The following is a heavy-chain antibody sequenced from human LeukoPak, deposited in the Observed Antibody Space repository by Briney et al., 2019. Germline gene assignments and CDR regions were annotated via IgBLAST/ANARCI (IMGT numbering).Heavy chain of an antibody. V-gene: IGHV4-34*01. J-gene: IGHJ6*03. D-gene: IGHD2-21*02. CDR3: ARVPCGGDCYRYYYYMDV. Sequence: PSETLSLTCAVYDGSFSGYYWNWIRQPPGKGLEWIGEIHQSGNTNYNPSLKSRLTISVDTSKNQFSLRLNSVTAADTAVYYCARVPCGGDCYRYYYYMDVWGKGTTVTVSS. CDR1: DGSFSGYY. CDR2: IHQSGNT.